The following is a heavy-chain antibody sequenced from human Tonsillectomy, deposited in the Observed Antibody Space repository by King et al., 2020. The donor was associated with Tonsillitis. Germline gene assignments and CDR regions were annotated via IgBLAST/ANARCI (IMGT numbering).Heavy chain of an antibody. CDR1: GYTFTNYG. Sequence: QLVQSGAEVKKPGASVKVSCKASGYTFTNYGISWVRQAPGQGLEWMGWISAYNGNTNYAQNLQGRVSMTTDTSTSTAYMELRSVRSDDTAVYYCARDMVQTSEMGYYYYGMDVWGQGTTVTVSS. V-gene: IGHV1-18*01. CDR2: ISAYNGNT. D-gene: IGHD4/OR15-4a*01. J-gene: IGHJ6*02. CDR3: ARDMVQTSEMGYYYYGMDV.